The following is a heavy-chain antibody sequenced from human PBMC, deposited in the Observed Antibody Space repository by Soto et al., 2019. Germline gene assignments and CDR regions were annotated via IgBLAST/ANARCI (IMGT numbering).Heavy chain of an antibody. CDR2: INHSGST. V-gene: IGHV4-34*01. J-gene: IGHJ4*02. CDR3: ARGMAVAGHYFDS. Sequence: QVQLQQWGAGLLKPSETLSLTCAVYGGSFSGYYWSWIRQPPGKGLEWLGEINHSGSTNYNPSLMGRVTISVDTSTNPYSLTLRSVTAADTAVYFCARGMAVAGHYFDSWGRGTLVTVSS. D-gene: IGHD6-19*01. CDR1: GGSFSGYY.